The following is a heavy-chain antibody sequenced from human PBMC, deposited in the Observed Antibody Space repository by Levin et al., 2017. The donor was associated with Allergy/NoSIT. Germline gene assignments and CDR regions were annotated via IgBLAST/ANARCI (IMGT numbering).Heavy chain of an antibody. CDR2: IYPGDSDT. D-gene: IGHD1-1*01. CDR1: GYSFTSYW. Sequence: RGESLKISCQGSGYSFTSYWIGWVRQMPGKGLEWMGIIYPGDSDTRYSPSFQGQVTISADKSLSTAYLQWSSLKASDTAIYYCARRGTRDYYYYMDVWGKGTTVTVSS. J-gene: IGHJ6*03. V-gene: IGHV5-51*01. CDR3: ARRGTRDYYYYMDV.